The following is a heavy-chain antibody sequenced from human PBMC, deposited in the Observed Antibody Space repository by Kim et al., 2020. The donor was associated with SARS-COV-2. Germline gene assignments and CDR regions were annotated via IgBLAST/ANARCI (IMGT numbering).Heavy chain of an antibody. CDR1: GYTFTSYA. V-gene: IGHV1-3*01. CDR2: INAGNGNT. D-gene: IGHD3-10*01. CDR3: ARAECRSKLPWFGELPNGMDV. J-gene: IGHJ6*02. Sequence: ASVKVSCKASGYTFTSYAMHWVRQAPGQRLEWMGWINAGNGNTKYSQKFQGRVTITRDTSASTAYMELSSLRSEDTAVYYCARAECRSKLPWFGELPNGMDVWGQGTTVTVSS.